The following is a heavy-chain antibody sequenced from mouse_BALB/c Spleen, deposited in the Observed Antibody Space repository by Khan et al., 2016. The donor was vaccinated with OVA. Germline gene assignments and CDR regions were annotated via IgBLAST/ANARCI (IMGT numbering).Heavy chain of an antibody. Sequence: EVKLEVSGPGLVKPSQSLSLTCAVTGYSITSDYAWNWIRQFPGNKLEWMGYINYSGRTSYTPSLKSRISITRDTSRNQFFLQLNSVTIEDTATYYCARGRSYWGQGTLVTVSA. CDR2: INYSGRT. J-gene: IGHJ3*01. D-gene: IGHD3-3*01. CDR1: GYSITSDYA. CDR3: ARGRSY. V-gene: IGHV3-2*02.